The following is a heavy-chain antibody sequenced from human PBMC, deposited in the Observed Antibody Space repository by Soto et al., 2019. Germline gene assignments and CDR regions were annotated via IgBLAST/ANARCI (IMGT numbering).Heavy chain of an antibody. CDR1: GYTFTNYG. J-gene: IGHJ5*02. CDR3: ARGVGSGSYYNQYNWFDP. D-gene: IGHD3-10*01. Sequence: QVQLVQSGGEVKKPGASVKVSCKASGYTFTNYGISWVRQAPGQGLEWMGWINVYNGNTKYAQKVQGRVTMTTDTSKRTAYMGLRSLMSDDTAVYYCARGVGSGSYYNQYNWFDPWGQGTLVTVSS. V-gene: IGHV1-18*01. CDR2: INVYNGNT.